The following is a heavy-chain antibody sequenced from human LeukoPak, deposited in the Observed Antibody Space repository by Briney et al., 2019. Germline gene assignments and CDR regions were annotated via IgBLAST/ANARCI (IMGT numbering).Heavy chain of an antibody. CDR3: ARDPVGAIGYGMDV. Sequence: NPSETLSLTCTVSGGSISSYYWSWIRQPPGKGLEWIGYIYYSGSTNYNPSLKSRVTISVDTSKNQFSLKLSSVTAADTAVYYCARDPVGAIGYGMDVWGQGTTVTVSS. CDR1: GGSISSYY. V-gene: IGHV4-59*01. CDR2: IYYSGST. J-gene: IGHJ6*02. D-gene: IGHD1-26*01.